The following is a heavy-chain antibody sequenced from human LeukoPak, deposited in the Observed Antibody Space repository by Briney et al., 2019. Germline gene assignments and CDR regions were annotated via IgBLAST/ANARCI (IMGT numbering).Heavy chain of an antibody. J-gene: IGHJ6*02. CDR3: ARVVAAAGHPPPSPAPYYYYGMDV. CDR1: GFTFSSYW. V-gene: IGHV1-3*01. Sequence: PGGSLRLSCAASGFTFSSYWMSWVRQAPGQRLEWMGWINAGNGNTKYSQKFQGRVTITRDTSASTAYMELSSLRSEDTAVYYCARVVAAAGHPPPSPAPYYYYGMDVWGQGTTVTVSS. D-gene: IGHD6-13*01. CDR2: INAGNGNT.